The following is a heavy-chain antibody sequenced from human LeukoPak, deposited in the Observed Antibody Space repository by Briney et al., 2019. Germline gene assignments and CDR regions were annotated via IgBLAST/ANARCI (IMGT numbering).Heavy chain of an antibody. CDR1: GFTFDDYD. J-gene: IGHJ4*02. D-gene: IGHD3-10*01. CDR2: INWHGGST. V-gene: IGHV3-20*04. CDR3: ARDGITMRILEY. Sequence: GGSLRLSCAASGFTFDDYDMSWVRQAPGKGLEWVSNINWHGGSTNYADSVKGRFTISRDNAKNSLYLQMDSLRAEDTAVYYCARDGITMRILEYWGQGTLVTVSS.